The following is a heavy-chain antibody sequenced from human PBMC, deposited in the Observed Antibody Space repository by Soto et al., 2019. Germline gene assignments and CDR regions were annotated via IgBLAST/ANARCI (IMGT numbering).Heavy chain of an antibody. J-gene: IGHJ6*02. D-gene: IGHD2-2*01. V-gene: IGHV1-69*13. CDR1: GGTFSSYA. CDR2: IIPIFGTA. Sequence: ASVKVSCKASGGTFSSYAISWVRQAPGQGLEWMGGIIPIFGTANYAQKFQGRVTITADESTSTAYMELSSLRYEDTAVYYCARLFRPAVPAAIHYYYGMDVWGQGNTVTVYS. CDR3: ARLFRPAVPAAIHYYYGMDV.